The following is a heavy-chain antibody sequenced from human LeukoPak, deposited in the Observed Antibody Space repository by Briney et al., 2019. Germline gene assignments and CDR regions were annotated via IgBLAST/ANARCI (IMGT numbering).Heavy chain of an antibody. Sequence: SETLSLTCTVSGGSISSSSYYWGWIRQPPGKGLEWIGSIYYSGSTYYNPSLKSRVTISVDTSKNQFSLKLSSVTAADTAVYYCARASRNYYDSSGYSFDYWGQGTLVTVST. J-gene: IGHJ4*02. CDR1: GGSISSSSYY. CDR2: IYYSGST. CDR3: ARASRNYYDSSGYSFDY. V-gene: IGHV4-39*01. D-gene: IGHD3-22*01.